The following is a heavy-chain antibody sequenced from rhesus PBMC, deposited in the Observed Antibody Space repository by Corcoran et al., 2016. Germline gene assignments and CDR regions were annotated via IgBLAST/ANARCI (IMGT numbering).Heavy chain of an antibody. D-gene: IGHD5-12*01. V-gene: IGHV4-122*02. CDR2: IPYSGST. CDR3: ARDWGGYSYSYLDY. CDR1: GYSISGYY. Sequence: QVQLQESGPGLVKPSETLSLTCAVSGYSISGYYWRWIRQAPGQGLVWIGYIPYSGSTSYNPSPKIRVAISRDTSKKQYSIKLRSVTAADTTGYYCARDWGGYSYSYLDYWGQGVLVTVSS. J-gene: IGHJ4*01.